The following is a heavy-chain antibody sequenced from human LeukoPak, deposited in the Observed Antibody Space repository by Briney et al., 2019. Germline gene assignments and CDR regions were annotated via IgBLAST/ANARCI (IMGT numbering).Heavy chain of an antibody. CDR3: ARGDFYNYGKPFDS. Sequence: KPSETLSLTCAVPGYSISSGYYWGWIRQPPGKGLEWIGSIDQSGSTYYNPSLKSRVIISVDTSKNQFSLKLSFVTAADTAVYYCARGDFYNYGKPFDSWGQGTLVTVSS. CDR1: GYSISSGYY. D-gene: IGHD5-18*01. CDR2: IDQSGST. J-gene: IGHJ4*02. V-gene: IGHV4-38-2*01.